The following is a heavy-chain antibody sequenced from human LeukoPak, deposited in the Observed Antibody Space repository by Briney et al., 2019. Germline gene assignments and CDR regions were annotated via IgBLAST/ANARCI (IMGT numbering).Heavy chain of an antibody. J-gene: IGHJ6*03. CDR2: IKTKSEGGTT. Sequence: GGSLRLSCAASEFTFSNYNMNWVRQAPGKGLEWVGRIKTKSEGGTTDYAAPAKGRFTISRDDSKNALFLQMDSLKSDDTAMYYCTTEFKELGSFFYFYYMDVWGTGTTVTISS. CDR1: EFTFSNYN. D-gene: IGHD3-10*01. CDR3: TTEFKELGSFFYFYYMDV. V-gene: IGHV3-15*01.